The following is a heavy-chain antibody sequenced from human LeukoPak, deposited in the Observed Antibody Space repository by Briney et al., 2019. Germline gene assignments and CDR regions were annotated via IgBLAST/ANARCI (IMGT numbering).Heavy chain of an antibody. CDR3: ARGSSSWYPFLDY. CDR2: ISYDGSNK. D-gene: IGHD6-13*01. CDR1: GFTFSSYA. J-gene: IGHJ4*02. V-gene: IGHV3-30*04. Sequence: GGSLRLSCAASGFTFSSYAMHWVRQAPGKGLEWVAVISYDGSNKYYADSVKGRFTISRDNSKNTLYLQMNSLRAEDTAVYYCARGSSSWYPFLDYWGQGTLVTVYS.